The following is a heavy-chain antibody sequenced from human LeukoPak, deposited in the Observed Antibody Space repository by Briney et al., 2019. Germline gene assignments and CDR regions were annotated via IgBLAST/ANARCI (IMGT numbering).Heavy chain of an antibody. Sequence: SETLSLTCAVSGGSISSGGYSWSWIRQPPGKGLEWIGYIYHSGSTYYNPSLRSRVTISVDRSKNQFSLKLSSVTAADTAVYYCARLVAATGNFDYWGQGTLVTVSS. J-gene: IGHJ4*02. CDR3: ARLVAATGNFDY. CDR2: IYHSGST. CDR1: GGSISSGGYS. V-gene: IGHV4-30-2*01. D-gene: IGHD6-13*01.